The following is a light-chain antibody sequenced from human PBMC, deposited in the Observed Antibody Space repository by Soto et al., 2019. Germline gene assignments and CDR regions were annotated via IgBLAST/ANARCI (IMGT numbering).Light chain of an antibody. J-gene: IGKJ3*01. Sequence: DIQMTQSPSSLSASVGDRVTITCRASQSISSYLNWYQQKPGKAPKLLIYAASSLQSGVPSRFSGSGSGTDFTLTISSLQPEDFATYYCQQRYSTPFTFGPGTEVDIQ. V-gene: IGKV1-39*01. CDR1: QSISSY. CDR3: QQRYSTPFT. CDR2: AAS.